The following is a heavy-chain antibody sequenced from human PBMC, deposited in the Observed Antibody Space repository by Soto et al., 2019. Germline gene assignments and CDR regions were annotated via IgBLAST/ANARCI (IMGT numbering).Heavy chain of an antibody. Sequence: GGSLRLSCAASGFTFSNAWMSWVRQAPGKGLEWVGRIKSKTDGGTTDYTAPVKGRFTISRDDSKNTLYLQVNSLRTEDTAVYYCTTYDVWSGYSYWGQGTLVTVSS. CDR3: TTYDVWSGYSY. J-gene: IGHJ4*02. CDR1: GFTFSNAW. V-gene: IGHV3-15*07. D-gene: IGHD3-3*01. CDR2: IKSKTDGGTT.